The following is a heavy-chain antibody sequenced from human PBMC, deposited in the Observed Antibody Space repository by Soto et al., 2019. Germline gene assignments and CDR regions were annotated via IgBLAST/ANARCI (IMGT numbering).Heavy chain of an antibody. CDR1: GYDFTTYW. CDR2: VDPDDSYI. V-gene: IGHV5-10-1*03. D-gene: IGHD2-2*01. CDR3: ARHRALGKHYQQGMDV. Sequence: EVQLVQSGAEVKKPGESLKISCQASGYDFTTYWISWVRQMPGKGLEWIGRVDPDDSYINYSPSFQGHVTISADKSTNTAYLQWGSLMASDSAIYYCARHRALGKHYQQGMDVWGQGTTVIVSS. J-gene: IGHJ6*02.